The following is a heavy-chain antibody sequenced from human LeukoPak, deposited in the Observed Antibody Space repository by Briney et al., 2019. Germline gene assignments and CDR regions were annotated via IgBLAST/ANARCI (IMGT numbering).Heavy chain of an antibody. V-gene: IGHV1-69*13. CDR2: IIPIFGTA. J-gene: IGHJ5*02. D-gene: IGHD6-19*01. Sequence: ASVKVSCKASGYTFTSYDINWVRQATGQGLEWMGGIIPIFGTANYAQKFQGRVTITADESTSTAYMELSSLRSEDTAVYYCARGDSSGWYTWFDPWGQGTLVTVSS. CDR1: GYTFTSYD. CDR3: ARGDSSGWYTWFDP.